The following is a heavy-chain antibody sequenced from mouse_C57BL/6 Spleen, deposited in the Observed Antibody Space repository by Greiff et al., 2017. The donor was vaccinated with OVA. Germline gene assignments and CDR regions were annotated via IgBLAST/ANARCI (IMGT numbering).Heavy chain of an antibody. CDR2: IYPGDGDT. D-gene: IGHD4-1*01. J-gene: IGHJ2*01. Sequence: VKLQESGPELVKPGASVKISCKASGYAFSSSWINWVKQRPGKGLEWIGRIYPGDGDTNYNGKFKGKATLTEDKSSSTAYMQLSSLTSEDSAVYFCARRDHWDYFDYWGQGTTLTVSS. CDR3: ARRDHWDYFDY. CDR1: GYAFSSSW. V-gene: IGHV1-82*01.